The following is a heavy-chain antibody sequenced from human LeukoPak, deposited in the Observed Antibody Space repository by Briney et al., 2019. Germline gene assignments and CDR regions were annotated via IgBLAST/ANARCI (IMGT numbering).Heavy chain of an antibody. CDR1: GFTFSSYA. V-gene: IGHV3-30*04. Sequence: GSLRLSCAASGFTFSSYAMHWVRQAPGKGLEWVAVISYDGSNKYYADSVKGRFTISRDNSKNTLYLQMNSLRAEDTAVYYCAKDRWNSGWTSIDYWGQGTLVTVSS. CDR2: ISYDGSNK. D-gene: IGHD6-19*01. CDR3: AKDRWNSGWTSIDY. J-gene: IGHJ4*02.